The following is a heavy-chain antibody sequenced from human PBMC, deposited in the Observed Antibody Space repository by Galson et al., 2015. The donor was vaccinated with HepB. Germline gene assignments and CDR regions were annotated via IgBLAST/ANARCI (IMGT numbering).Heavy chain of an antibody. CDR3: ARARPDHDFWSGYYLDV. V-gene: IGHV3-13*05. CDR1: GFTFSSYD. D-gene: IGHD3-3*01. Sequence: SLRLSCAASGFTFSSYDMHWVRQLPGKGLEWVSAIGSVGDPYYAASVKGQFTISRENAKNSLYLQMNSLRAGDTAVYYCARARPDHDFWSGYYLDVWGKGTTVTVSS. J-gene: IGHJ6*03. CDR2: IGSVGDP.